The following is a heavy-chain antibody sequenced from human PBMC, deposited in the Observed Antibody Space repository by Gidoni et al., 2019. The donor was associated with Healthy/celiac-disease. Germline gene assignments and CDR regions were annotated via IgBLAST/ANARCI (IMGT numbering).Heavy chain of an antibody. V-gene: IGHV4-39*07. J-gene: IGHJ4*02. CDR2: IYYSGRT. CDR3: ARPARVYDSSGYASPLFDY. D-gene: IGHD3-22*01. CDR1: GGSISSSSYY. Sequence: QLQLQESGPGLVKPSETLSLTCTVSGGSISSSSYYWGWIRQPPGKGLEWIGSIYYSGRTYYNPSLKSRVTISVDTSKNQFSLKLSSVTAADTAVYYCARPARVYDSSGYASPLFDYWGQGTLVTVSS.